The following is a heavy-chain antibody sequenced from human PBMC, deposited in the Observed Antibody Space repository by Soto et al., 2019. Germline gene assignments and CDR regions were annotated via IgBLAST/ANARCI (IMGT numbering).Heavy chain of an antibody. J-gene: IGHJ6*02. CDR1: GGTFSSYA. CDR2: IIPIFGTA. CDR3: APRSFIAVAGPRYYSYYYGMEV. Sequence: ASVKVSCKASGGTFSSYAISCVRQAPGQGLEWMGGIIPIFGTANYAQKFQGRVTITADESTSTAYMELSSRRSEDTAVYYWAPRSFIAVAGPRYYSYYYGMEVWGQGTTVT. V-gene: IGHV1-69*13. D-gene: IGHD6-19*01.